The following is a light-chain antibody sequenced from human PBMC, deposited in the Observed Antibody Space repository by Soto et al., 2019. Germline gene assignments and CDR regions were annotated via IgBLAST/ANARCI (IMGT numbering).Light chain of an antibody. V-gene: IGKV3D-15*01. Sequence: EIELTQSPGTLSLSPGERATLSCRASQSVSSTYLAWYQQKPGQAPRLLIHGASTRATGIAARFSGSGSGTEFTLTISSLQSEDFAVYYCQQYNNWPPLTFGGGTKVDIK. CDR2: GAS. CDR3: QQYNNWPPLT. CDR1: QSVSSTY. J-gene: IGKJ4*01.